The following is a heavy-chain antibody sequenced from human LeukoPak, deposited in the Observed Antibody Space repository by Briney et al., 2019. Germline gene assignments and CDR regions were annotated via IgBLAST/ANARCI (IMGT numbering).Heavy chain of an antibody. Sequence: GESLKISCKGSGYSFTNYWIGWVRQMPGKGLEWMGIIYSGDSDTRYSPSLQGQVTISADKSISTAYLQWSSLKASDTAMYYCARGYCSGGSCYAFDPWGQGTLVTVSS. J-gene: IGHJ5*02. D-gene: IGHD2-15*01. V-gene: IGHV5-51*01. CDR2: IYSGDSDT. CDR3: ARGYCSGGSCYAFDP. CDR1: GYSFTNYW.